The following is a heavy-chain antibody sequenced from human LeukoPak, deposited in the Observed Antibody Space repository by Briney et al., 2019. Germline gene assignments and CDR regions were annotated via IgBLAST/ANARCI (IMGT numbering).Heavy chain of an antibody. CDR2: INHSGST. CDR3: ARASLGYCSSTSCLPFDP. D-gene: IGHD2-2*01. Sequence: SETLSLTCAVYGGSFSGYCWSWIRQPPGKGLEWIGEINHSGSTNYNPSLKSRVTISVDTSKNQFSLKLSSVTAADTAVYYCARASLGYCSSTSCLPFDPWGQGTLVTVSS. V-gene: IGHV4-34*01. CDR1: GGSFSGYC. J-gene: IGHJ5*02.